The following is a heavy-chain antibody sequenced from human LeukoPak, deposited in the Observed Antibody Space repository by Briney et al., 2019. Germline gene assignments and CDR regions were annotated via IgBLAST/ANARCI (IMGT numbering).Heavy chain of an antibody. CDR3: ARRADFDH. V-gene: IGHV4-59*08. CDR1: GGSMNRYY. Sequence: SSETLSLTCTVSGGSMNRYYWNWIRQTPGKGLEWIGHIYDGGLTDYNPSPKSRVTISRDTSKNQFSLKLSSVTAADTAVYYCARRADFDHWGQGTLVIVSS. CDR2: IYDGGLT. J-gene: IGHJ4*02.